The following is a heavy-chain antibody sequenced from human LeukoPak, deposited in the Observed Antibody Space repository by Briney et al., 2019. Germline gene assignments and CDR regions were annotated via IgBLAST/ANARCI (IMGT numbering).Heavy chain of an antibody. Sequence: PGGSLRLSCAASGFTFSSYGMHWVRQAPGKGLEWVAFIRYDGSNKYYADSVKGRFTISRDNSKNTLYLQMNGLRAEDTAIYYCAKTFYDSGSYWGAFDYWGQGTLVTVSS. CDR2: IRYDGSNK. CDR1: GFTFSSYG. CDR3: AKTFYDSGSYWGAFDY. J-gene: IGHJ4*02. V-gene: IGHV3-30*02. D-gene: IGHD3-10*01.